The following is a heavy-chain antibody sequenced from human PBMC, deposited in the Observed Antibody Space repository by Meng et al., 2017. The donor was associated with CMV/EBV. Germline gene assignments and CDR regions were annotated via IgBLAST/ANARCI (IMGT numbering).Heavy chain of an antibody. Sequence: ASVKVSCKASGYTFTGYYMHWVRQAPGQGLEWMGWINPNSGGTNYAQKFRGRVTMTRDTSISTAYMELSRLRSDDTAVYYCARDRSSSDSYKWFDPWGQGTLVTVSS. CDR1: GYTFTGYY. CDR2: INPNSGGT. J-gene: IGHJ5*02. CDR3: ARDRSSSDSYKWFDP. V-gene: IGHV1-2*02. D-gene: IGHD6-6*01.